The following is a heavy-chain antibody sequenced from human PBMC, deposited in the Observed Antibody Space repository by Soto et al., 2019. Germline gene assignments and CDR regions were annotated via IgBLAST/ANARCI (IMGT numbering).Heavy chain of an antibody. V-gene: IGHV1-69*13. D-gene: IGHD1-26*01. CDR3: ATLIVGATQTFDY. Sequence: SVKVSCKASGGTFSSYAISWVRQAPGQGLEWMGGIIPIFGTANYAQKFQGRVTITADESTSTAYMGLSSLRSEDTAVYYCATLIVGATQTFDYWGQGTLVTVSS. J-gene: IGHJ4*02. CDR2: IIPIFGTA. CDR1: GGTFSSYA.